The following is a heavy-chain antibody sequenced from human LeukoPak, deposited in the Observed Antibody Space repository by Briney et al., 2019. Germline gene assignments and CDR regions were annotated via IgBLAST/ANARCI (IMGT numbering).Heavy chain of an antibody. CDR2: ITADGGST. V-gene: IGHV3-23*01. J-gene: IGHJ6*03. CDR1: GFTFRSYA. Sequence: PGGSLRLSCAVSGFTFRSYAMNWIRQAPGKGLEWVAAITADGGSTHYTTSVKGRFIISRDTPKNTLSLQMNSLRAEDTAVYYCAKYSGYDYSYYYYYYMDVWGKGTTVTVSS. CDR3: AKYSGYDYSYYYYYYMDV. D-gene: IGHD5-12*01.